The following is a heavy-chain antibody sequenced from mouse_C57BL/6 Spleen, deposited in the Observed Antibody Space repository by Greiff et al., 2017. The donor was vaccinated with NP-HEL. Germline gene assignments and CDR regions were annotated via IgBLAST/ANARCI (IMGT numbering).Heavy chain of an antibody. CDR3: VREGLYDGYYDYAMDY. D-gene: IGHD2-3*01. Sequence: EVMLVESGGGLVQPKGSLKLSCAASGFTFNTYAMHWVRQAPGKGLEWVARIRSKSSNYATYYADSVKDRFTISRDDSQSMLYLQMNNLKTEDTAMYYCVREGLYDGYYDYAMDYWGQGTSVTVSS. CDR1: GFTFNTYA. CDR2: IRSKSSNYAT. V-gene: IGHV10-3*01. J-gene: IGHJ4*01.